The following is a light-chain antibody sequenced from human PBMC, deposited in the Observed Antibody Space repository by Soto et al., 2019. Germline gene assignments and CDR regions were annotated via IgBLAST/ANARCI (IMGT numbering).Light chain of an antibody. Sequence: DIQMAQSPSTLAASMGDRVTITCRASDNIHRWLAWYQQKPGQAARLLIYDTSTLKTGVPSRFSGSGSGTEFNLTIADLEPVDFATYFCQQYNSYSWTFGQGTKV. J-gene: IGKJ1*01. V-gene: IGKV1-5*01. CDR1: DNIHRW. CDR2: DTS. CDR3: QQYNSYSWT.